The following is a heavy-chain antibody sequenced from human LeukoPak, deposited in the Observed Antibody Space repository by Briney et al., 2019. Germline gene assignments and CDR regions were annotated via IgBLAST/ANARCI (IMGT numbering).Heavy chain of an antibody. Sequence: GRSLRLSCAVSGFTFSSHAMTWVRQAPGKGLEWVSGISISGDITYYADSVQGRFIIFRDNSKNTVYLQMNSLRVEDTAVYYCANEEVPNGYWGQGHLVTVSS. D-gene: IGHD2-8*01. CDR3: ANEEVPNGY. V-gene: IGHV3-23*01. CDR1: GFTFSSHA. J-gene: IGHJ4*02. CDR2: ISISGDIT.